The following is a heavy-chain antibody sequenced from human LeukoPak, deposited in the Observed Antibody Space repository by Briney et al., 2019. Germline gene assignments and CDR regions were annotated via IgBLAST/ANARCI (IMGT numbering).Heavy chain of an antibody. CDR1: GYTFTSYG. Sequence: ASVKVSCKASGYTFTSYGISWVRQAPGRGLEWMGWISAYNGNTNYAQKLQGRVTMTTDTSTSTAYMELRSLRSDDTAVYYCARATEVSYRSNRFDPWGQGTLVTVSS. CDR3: ARATEVSYRSNRFDP. V-gene: IGHV1-18*01. D-gene: IGHD1-26*01. J-gene: IGHJ5*02. CDR2: ISAYNGNT.